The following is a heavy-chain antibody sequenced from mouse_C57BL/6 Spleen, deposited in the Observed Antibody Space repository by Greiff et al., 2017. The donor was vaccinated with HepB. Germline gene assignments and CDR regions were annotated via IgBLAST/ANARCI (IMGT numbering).Heavy chain of an antibody. Sequence: EVQLLQSGPVLVQPGASVKMSCTASGFTFTDYYMNWVKQSHGKSLEWIGVINPYNGGTSYNQNFKGKATLTVDKSSSTAYMELNSLTSEDSAVDYCERSPDSSWGDYWGQGTTLTVSS. V-gene: IGHV1-19*01. J-gene: IGHJ2*01. CDR3: ERSPDSSWGDY. CDR1: GFTFTDYY. CDR2: INPYNGGT. D-gene: IGHD1-1*01.